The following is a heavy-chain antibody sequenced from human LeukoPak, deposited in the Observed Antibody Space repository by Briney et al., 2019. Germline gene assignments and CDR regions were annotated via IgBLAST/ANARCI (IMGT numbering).Heavy chain of an antibody. Sequence: SETLSLTCTVSGDSISSGGYYWTWIRQHPGTGLEWIGYIYYSGSPNYNPSLKSRVTISVDTSKNQFSLKLSSVTAADTAVYYCVRESPVHYYGSGSSFDYWGQGTLVTVSS. CDR3: VRESPVHYYGSGSSFDY. CDR2: IYYSGSP. J-gene: IGHJ4*02. V-gene: IGHV4-31*03. D-gene: IGHD3-10*01. CDR1: GDSISSGGYY.